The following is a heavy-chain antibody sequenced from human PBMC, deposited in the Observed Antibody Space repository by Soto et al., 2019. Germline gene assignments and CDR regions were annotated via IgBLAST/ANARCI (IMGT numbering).Heavy chain of an antibody. V-gene: IGHV3-30-3*01. CDR2: ISYDGSNK. Sequence: QVQLVESGGGVVQPGRSLRLSCAASGFTFSSYAMHWVRQAPGKGLEWVAVISYDGSNKYYADSVKGRFTSSRDNSKNTMYLQMNSLRAEDTDVYYWARDWGVAWGQGTLVTVSS. CDR3: ARDWGVA. D-gene: IGHD3-16*01. J-gene: IGHJ5*02. CDR1: GFTFSSYA.